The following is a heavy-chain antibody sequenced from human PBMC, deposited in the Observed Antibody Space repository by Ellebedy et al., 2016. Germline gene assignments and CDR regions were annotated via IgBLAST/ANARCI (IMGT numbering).Heavy chain of an antibody. CDR3: ARDRLTQQLVSWDYGMDV. Sequence: GESLKISXAASGFTFSSYGMHWVRQAPGKGLEWVAVIWYDGSNKYYADSVKGRFTISRDNSKNTLYLQMNSLRAEDTAVYYCARDRLTQQLVSWDYGMDVWGQGTTVTVSS. D-gene: IGHD6-6*01. CDR1: GFTFSSYG. V-gene: IGHV3-33*01. J-gene: IGHJ6*02. CDR2: IWYDGSNK.